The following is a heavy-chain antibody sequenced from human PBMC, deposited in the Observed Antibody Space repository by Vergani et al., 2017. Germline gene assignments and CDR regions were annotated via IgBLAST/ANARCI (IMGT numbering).Heavy chain of an antibody. V-gene: IGHV3-33*01. J-gene: IGHJ4*02. CDR1: GFTFSSHG. Sequence: QVQLVESEGGVVQPGRSLTLSCVASGFTFSSHGMHWVRQAPGKGLEWVAVIWYDGSNKYYGDSVKGRFTISRDNSKNTLYLQMNSLRAEDTAVYYCARDPGYSSSWYYFDYWGQGTLVTVSS. CDR3: ARDPGYSSSWYYFDY. CDR2: IWYDGSNK. D-gene: IGHD6-13*01.